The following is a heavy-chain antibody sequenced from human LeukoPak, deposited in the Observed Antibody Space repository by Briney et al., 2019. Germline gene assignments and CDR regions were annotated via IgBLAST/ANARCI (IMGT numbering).Heavy chain of an antibody. CDR1: GFTVSSNY. CDR2: IYSGGST. J-gene: IGHJ4*02. Sequence: GGSLRLSCAASGFTVSSNYMSWVRQAPGKGLEWVSVIYSGGSTYYADSVKGRFTISRDDSKNTLYLQMNSLRAEDTAVYYCARVSGRGYFDYWGQGTLVTVSS. V-gene: IGHV3-66*01. CDR3: ARVSGRGYFDY. D-gene: IGHD3-10*01.